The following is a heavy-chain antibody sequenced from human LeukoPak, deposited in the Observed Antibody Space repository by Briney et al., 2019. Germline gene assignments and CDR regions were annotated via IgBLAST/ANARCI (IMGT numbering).Heavy chain of an antibody. J-gene: IGHJ6*02. CDR1: GFTFSSYA. Sequence: PGRSLRLSCAASGFTFSSYAMHWVRQAPGKGLEWVAVISYDGSNKYYADSVKGRFTISRDNSKNTLYLQMNSLRAEDTAVYYCAREERYHYGMDVWGQGTTVTVSS. V-gene: IGHV3-30*14. CDR3: AREERYHYGMDV. CDR2: ISYDGSNK.